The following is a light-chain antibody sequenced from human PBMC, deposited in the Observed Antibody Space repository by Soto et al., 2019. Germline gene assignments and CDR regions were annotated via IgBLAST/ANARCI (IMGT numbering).Light chain of an antibody. V-gene: IGLV2-8*01. J-gene: IGLJ1*01. Sequence: SVLTPPPSXSGSPGQSVAISGTGTSSDVGCYNYVSWYQQHPGKAPKLMIYEFNKRHSGVPDRFSGSKSGKTASLTVSRLQAEDEADYYCSSYAGSSNVFATGTKVPVL. CDR3: SSYAGSSNV. CDR1: SSDVGCYNY. CDR2: EFN.